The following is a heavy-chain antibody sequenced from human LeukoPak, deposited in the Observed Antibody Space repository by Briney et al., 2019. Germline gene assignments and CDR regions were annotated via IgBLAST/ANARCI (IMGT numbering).Heavy chain of an antibody. J-gene: IGHJ5*02. CDR3: ARSSLTTVGFDP. Sequence: ASVKVSCKASGYTFTGYYMHWVRQAPGQGLEWMGWINPNSGGTNYAQKFQGRVTMTRDTSISTAYMELSRLRSDDTAVYYCARSSLTTVGFDPWGQGTLVTVSS. D-gene: IGHD4-17*01. CDR1: GYTFTGYY. CDR2: INPNSGGT. V-gene: IGHV1-2*02.